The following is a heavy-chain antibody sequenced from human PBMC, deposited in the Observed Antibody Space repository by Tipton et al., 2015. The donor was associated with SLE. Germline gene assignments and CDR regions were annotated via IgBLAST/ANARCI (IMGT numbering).Heavy chain of an antibody. D-gene: IGHD1-26*01. J-gene: IGHJ6*03. CDR1: GGSISSSAYY. Sequence: LRLSCTVSGGSISSSAYYWGWIRQPPGKGLEWIGNIHYSGNTYCNPSLKSRVTISLDTSKNQFSLKLTSVTAADTAVYYCATGYGGSYSYFFYMDVWGKGTTVTVFS. CDR2: IHYSGNT. CDR3: ATGYGGSYSYFFYMDV. V-gene: IGHV4-39*07.